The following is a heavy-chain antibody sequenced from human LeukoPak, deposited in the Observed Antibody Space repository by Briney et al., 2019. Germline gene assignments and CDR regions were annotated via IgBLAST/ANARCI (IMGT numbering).Heavy chain of an antibody. J-gene: IGHJ6*03. CDR1: GYTFTGYY. D-gene: IGHD6-13*01. CDR2: VNPNSGGT. V-gene: IGHV1-2*06. CDR3: ARAYSSSPKAAGYYMDV. Sequence: ASVKVSCKASGYTFTGYYMHWVRQAPRQGLEWMGRVNPNSGGTNYAQKFQGRVTMTRDTSISTAYMEMSRLTPDDTAVYYCARAYSSSPKAAGYYMDVWGKGTTVTVSS.